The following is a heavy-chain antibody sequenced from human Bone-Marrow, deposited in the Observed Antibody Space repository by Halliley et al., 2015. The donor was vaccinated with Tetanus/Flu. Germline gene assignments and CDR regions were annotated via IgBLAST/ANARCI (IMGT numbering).Heavy chain of an antibody. CDR2: IKIKTDGETT. V-gene: IGHV3-15*07. D-gene: IGHD3-16*01. Sequence: GLEWVGRIKIKTDGETTDYAAPVKGRFIVSRDDSKNMLYLQMNSLKPEDTAMYYCPTGSVWDYWGQGTLVTVSS. J-gene: IGHJ4*02. CDR3: PTGSVWDY.